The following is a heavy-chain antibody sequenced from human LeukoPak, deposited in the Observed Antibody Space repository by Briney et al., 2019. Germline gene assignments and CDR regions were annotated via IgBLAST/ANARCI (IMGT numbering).Heavy chain of an antibody. V-gene: IGHV3-23*01. CDR3: ARGVTMATVTPLLC. J-gene: IGHJ4*02. CDR2: IGSSGGTT. Sequence: GGSLRLSCAVSGFTFSSNAMSWVRQAPGKGLEWVSAIGSSGGTTYYADSVKGRFTISRDNSKNTLYLQMNSLRAEDTAVYYCARGVTMATVTPLLCWGQGALVTVSS. D-gene: IGHD5-24*01. CDR1: GFTFSSNA.